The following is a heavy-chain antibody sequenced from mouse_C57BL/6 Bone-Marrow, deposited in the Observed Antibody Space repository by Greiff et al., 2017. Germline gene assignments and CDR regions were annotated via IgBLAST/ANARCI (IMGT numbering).Heavy chain of an antibody. V-gene: IGHV1-50*01. CDR1: GYTFTSYW. CDR3: ARERVYYGSSLFAY. CDR2: IDPSDSYI. J-gene: IGHJ3*01. Sequence: QVQLQQPGAELVKPGASVQLSCKASGYTFTSYWMQWVKQRPGQGLEWIGEIDPSDSYINYNQKFKGKATLTVDTSSSTAYMQLSSLTSEDSAVYYCARERVYYGSSLFAYWGQGTLVTVSA. D-gene: IGHD1-1*01.